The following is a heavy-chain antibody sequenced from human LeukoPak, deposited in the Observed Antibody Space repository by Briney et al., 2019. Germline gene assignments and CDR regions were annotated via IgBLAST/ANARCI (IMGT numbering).Heavy chain of an antibody. V-gene: IGHV3-30*18. CDR2: ISYDGSNK. Sequence: GGTLRLSCAASGFTFSIYGMSWVRQAPGKGLEWVAVISYDGSNKYYADSVKGRFTISRDNSKNTLYLQMNSLRAEDTAVYYCAKEGYRSAYSSSWYGDYFDYWGQGTLVTVSS. CDR3: AKEGYRSAYSSSWYGDYFDY. J-gene: IGHJ4*02. D-gene: IGHD6-13*01. CDR1: GFTFSIYG.